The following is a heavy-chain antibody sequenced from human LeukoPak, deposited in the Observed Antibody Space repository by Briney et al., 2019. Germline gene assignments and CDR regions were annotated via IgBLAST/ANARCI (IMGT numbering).Heavy chain of an antibody. Sequence: GGSLRLSCAASGFIFTNYNINWVRQAPGKGLEWVSSISGGSTYIYYADSVRGRFTISRDNAKNSVYLQMNSLRGEDTAVYYCARDDVTTNGGVIADSRLFDIWGQGTTVTVSS. CDR2: ISGGSTYI. CDR1: GFIFTNYN. CDR3: ARDDVTTNGGVIADSRLFDI. V-gene: IGHV3-21*01. D-gene: IGHD2-8*02. J-gene: IGHJ6*02.